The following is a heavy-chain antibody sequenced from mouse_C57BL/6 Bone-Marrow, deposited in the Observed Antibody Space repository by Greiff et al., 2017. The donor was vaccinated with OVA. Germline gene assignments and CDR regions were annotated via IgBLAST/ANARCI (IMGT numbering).Heavy chain of an antibody. CDR2: INPGSGGT. V-gene: IGHV1-54*01. D-gene: IGHD5-5*01. CDR1: GYAFTNYL. J-gene: IGHJ2*01. CDR3: ARGLPYYFDY. Sequence: VQLQQSGAELVRPGTSVKVSCKASGYAFTNYLIEWVKQRPGQGLEWIGVINPGSGGTNYNEKFKGKATLTADKSSSTAYMQRSSLTSEDSAVYFCARGLPYYFDYWGQGTTLTVSS.